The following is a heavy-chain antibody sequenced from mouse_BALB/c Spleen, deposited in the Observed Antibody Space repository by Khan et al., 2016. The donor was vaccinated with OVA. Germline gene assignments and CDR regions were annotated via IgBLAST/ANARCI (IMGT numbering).Heavy chain of an antibody. Sequence: QIQLVQSGPELKKSGETVRISCKASGYTFTTAGMQWVQKMPGKGLKWIGWINTHSGVPKYAEDFKGRFAFSLETSASTAYLQITNFKNEDTATYFGARGGAAYYRYDGGAMDYWGQGTSVTVSA. J-gene: IGHJ4*01. V-gene: IGHV9-4*02. CDR1: GYTFTTAG. CDR3: ARGGAAYYRYDGGAMDY. D-gene: IGHD2-14*01. CDR2: INTHSGVP.